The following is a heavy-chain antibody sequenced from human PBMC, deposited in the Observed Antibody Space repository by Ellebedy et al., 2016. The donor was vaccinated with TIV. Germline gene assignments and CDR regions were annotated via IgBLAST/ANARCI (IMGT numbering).Heavy chain of an antibody. Sequence: GGSLRLXXAASGFTFSDYYMTWIRQAPGKGLEWVSYISSSGSTISYADSVKGRFTISRDKASNSVYLQMNSLRAEDTAVYYCARLGYFHSSGYVRNWGQGTLVIVSS. D-gene: IGHD3-22*01. CDR1: GFTFSDYY. J-gene: IGHJ4*02. CDR2: ISSSGSTI. CDR3: ARLGYFHSSGYVRN. V-gene: IGHV3-11*01.